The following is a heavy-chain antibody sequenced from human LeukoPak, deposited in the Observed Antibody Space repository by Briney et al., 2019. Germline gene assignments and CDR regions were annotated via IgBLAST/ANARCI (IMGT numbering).Heavy chain of an antibody. D-gene: IGHD3-10*01. CDR1: GYTFSNHW. Sequence: GESLKISCKGSGYTFSNHWIGWVRQMPGKGLEWMGIIFPADSDTRYSPSFQGQVTISADKSISTAYLQWSSLKASDTAMYYCARLMVRGVNRYFDYWGQGTLVTVSS. V-gene: IGHV5-51*01. CDR2: IFPADSDT. J-gene: IGHJ4*02. CDR3: ARLMVRGVNRYFDY.